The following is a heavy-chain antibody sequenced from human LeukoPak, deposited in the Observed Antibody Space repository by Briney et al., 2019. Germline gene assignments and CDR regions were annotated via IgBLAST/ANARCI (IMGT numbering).Heavy chain of an antibody. CDR3: AKDLALVAANIFDY. J-gene: IGHJ4*02. CDR2: ISWNSGSI. D-gene: IGHD2-15*01. CDR1: GFTFDDYA. V-gene: IGHV3-9*01. Sequence: GGSLRLSCAASGFTFDDYAMHWVRQAPGRGLEWVSGISWNSGSIGYADSVKGRFTISRDNAKNSLYLQMNSLRAEDTALYYCAKDLALVAANIFDYWGQGTLVTVSS.